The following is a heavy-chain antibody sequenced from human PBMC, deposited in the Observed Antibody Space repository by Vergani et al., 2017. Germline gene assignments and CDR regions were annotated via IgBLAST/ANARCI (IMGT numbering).Heavy chain of an antibody. CDR2: ISWNSGSI. Sequence: EVQLVESGGGLVQPGRSLRLSCAASGFTFDDYAMHWVRQAPGKGLEWVSGISWNSGSIGYADSVKGRFTISRDNDKNSLYLQMNSLRSEDTAVYYCARGGWFGGSLDYWGQGTLVTVSS. D-gene: IGHD1-26*01. V-gene: IGHV3-9*01. J-gene: IGHJ4*02. CDR3: ARGGWFGGSLDY. CDR1: GFTFDDYA.